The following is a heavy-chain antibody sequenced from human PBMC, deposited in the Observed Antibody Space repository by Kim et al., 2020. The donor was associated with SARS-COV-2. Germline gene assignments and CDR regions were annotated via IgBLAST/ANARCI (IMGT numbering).Heavy chain of an antibody. CDR1: VYTFTNYY. Sequence: ASVKVSCKASVYTFTNYYMHWVRQAPGQGLEWMGMINPSGVSTSYAQNFQGRVTVTRDTSTSTVYMELSSLRSEDTAVYYCATSRYSGNFGHVFDIWGQGTMVTVSP. V-gene: IGHV1-46*01. J-gene: IGHJ3*02. CDR3: ATSRYSGNFGHVFDI. D-gene: IGHD1-26*01. CDR2: INPSGVST.